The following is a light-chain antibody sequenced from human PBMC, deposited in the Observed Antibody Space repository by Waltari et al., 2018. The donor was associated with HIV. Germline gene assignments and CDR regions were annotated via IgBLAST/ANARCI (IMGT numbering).Light chain of an antibody. CDR3: ETWDDSLTAVV. CDR1: RSNIGSNA. J-gene: IGLJ2*01. CDR2: SDD. V-gene: IGLV1-44*01. Sequence: QSVLTQPPSASGTPGQRVTISCSGSRSNIGSNAVNWYQQLPGTAPKLLIYSDDQRPSGVPDRFSGSKSGTSVSLAISGLQSEDEADYYCETWDDSLTAVVFGGGTKLTVL.